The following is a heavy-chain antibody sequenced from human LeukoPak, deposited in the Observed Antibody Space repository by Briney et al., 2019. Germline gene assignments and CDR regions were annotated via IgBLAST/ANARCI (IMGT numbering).Heavy chain of an antibody. Sequence: SETLSLTCTVSGGSISTYYWSWIRQPPGKGLEWIGYIYYSGGTNYNPSLKSRLTISVDTSKNQFSLRLSSVTAADPAVYYCARSPTGGSPFFDYWGQGTLVAVSS. CDR3: ARSPTGGSPFFDY. CDR1: GGSISTYY. D-gene: IGHD2-15*01. J-gene: IGHJ4*02. CDR2: IYYSGGT. V-gene: IGHV4-59*01.